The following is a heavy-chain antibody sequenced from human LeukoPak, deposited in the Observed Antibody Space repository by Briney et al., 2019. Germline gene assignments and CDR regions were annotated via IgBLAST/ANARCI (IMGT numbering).Heavy chain of an antibody. V-gene: IGHV4-59*01. D-gene: IGHD6-6*01. CDR3: ARVPVRRNWFDP. CDR2: IYYSGST. CDR1: GGSISSYY. Sequence: SETLSLTCTVSGGSISSYYWSWIRQPPGKGLEWIGYIYYSGSTNYNPSLKSRVTISVDTSKNQFSLKLSSVTAADTAVYYCARVPVRRNWFDPWGQGTLVTASS. J-gene: IGHJ5*02.